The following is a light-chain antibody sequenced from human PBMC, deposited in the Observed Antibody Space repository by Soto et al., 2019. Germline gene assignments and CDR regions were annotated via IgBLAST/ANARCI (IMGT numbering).Light chain of an antibody. CDR2: RTS. J-gene: IGKJ1*01. CDR1: QSVSTW. CDR3: QQYSIYRT. V-gene: IGKV1-5*03. Sequence: DIQMTQSPSTLSASVGDRVTIACRASQSVSTWLAWYQQRPGKAPELVIHRTSILESGVPSRFSGSGSGAEYTLTITSLQPDDFGTYYCQQYSIYRTFGQGTKVDIK.